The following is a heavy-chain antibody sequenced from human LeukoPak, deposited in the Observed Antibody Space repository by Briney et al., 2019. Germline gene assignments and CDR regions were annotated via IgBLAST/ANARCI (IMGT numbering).Heavy chain of an antibody. CDR3: ARDSKQLAYDY. CDR1: GGSISSYY. Sequence: SETLSLTCTVSGGSISSYYWSWIRQPAGKGLVWIGRIYTSGSTNYNPSLKSRVTMSVDTSKNQFSLKLSSVTAADTAVYYCARDSKQLAYDYWGQGTLVTVSS. CDR2: IYTSGST. J-gene: IGHJ4*02. V-gene: IGHV4-4*07. D-gene: IGHD6-6*01.